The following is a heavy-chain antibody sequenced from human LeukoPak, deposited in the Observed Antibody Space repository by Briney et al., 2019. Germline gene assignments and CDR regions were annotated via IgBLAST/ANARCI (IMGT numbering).Heavy chain of an antibody. CDR1: GLTFSSYG. CDR3: AKTGYCSSTSCYKTLYYFDY. CDR2: IRYDGSNK. J-gene: IGHJ4*02. Sequence: GGSLRLSCAASGLTFSSYGMHWVRQAPGKGLEWVAFIRYDGSNKYYADSVKGRFTISRDNSKDTLYLQMNSLRAEDTAVYYCAKTGYCSSTSCYKTLYYFDYWGQGTLVTVSS. V-gene: IGHV3-30*02. D-gene: IGHD2-2*02.